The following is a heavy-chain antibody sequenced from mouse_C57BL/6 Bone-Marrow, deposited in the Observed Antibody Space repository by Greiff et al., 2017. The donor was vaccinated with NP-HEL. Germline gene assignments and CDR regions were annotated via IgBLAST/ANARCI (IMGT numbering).Heavy chain of an antibody. CDR3: ARSLWLRRGFAY. V-gene: IGHV1-54*01. D-gene: IGHD2-2*01. CDR2: INPGSGGT. Sequence: QVQLQQSGAELVRPGTSVKVSCKASGYAFTNYLIEWVKQRPGQGLEWIGVINPGSGGTNYNEKFKGKATLTADKSSSTAYMQLSSLTSEDSAVYFCARSLWLRRGFAYWGQGTLVTVSA. CDR1: GYAFTNYL. J-gene: IGHJ3*01.